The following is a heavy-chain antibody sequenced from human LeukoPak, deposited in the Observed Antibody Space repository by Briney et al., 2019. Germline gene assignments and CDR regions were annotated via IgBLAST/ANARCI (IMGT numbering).Heavy chain of an antibody. D-gene: IGHD3-16*02. CDR2: IKQDGSEK. J-gene: IGHJ4*02. CDR1: GFTFSSYW. Sequence: GASLRLSCAASGFTFSSYWMSWVRQAPGKGLEWVANIKQDGSEKYYVDSVKGRFTISRDNAKNSLYLQMNGLRAEDTAVYYCAVVTLELSLDYWGQGTLVTVSS. V-gene: IGHV3-7*03. CDR3: AVVTLELSLDY.